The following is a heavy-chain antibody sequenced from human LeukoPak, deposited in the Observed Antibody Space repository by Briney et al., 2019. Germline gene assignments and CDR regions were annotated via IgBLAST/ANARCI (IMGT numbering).Heavy chain of an antibody. CDR1: GFSFRSYW. D-gene: IGHD6-13*01. CDR3: AKDAEIYGSSWKTQFDY. J-gene: IGHJ4*02. Sequence: GGSLRLSCAASGFSFRSYWMSWVRRAPGKGLEWVADIKKDGSERYYVDSVKGRFTISRDNANNSLYLQMNSLRAEDTALYYCAKDAEIYGSSWKTQFDYWGQGTLVTVSS. V-gene: IGHV3-7*03. CDR2: IKKDGSER.